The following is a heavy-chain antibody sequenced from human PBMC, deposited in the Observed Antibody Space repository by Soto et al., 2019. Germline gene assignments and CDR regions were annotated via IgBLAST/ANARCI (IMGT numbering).Heavy chain of an antibody. CDR2: MCYGGDT. V-gene: IGHV4-38-2*01. CDR1: GYFITGGYY. D-gene: IGHD6-19*01. J-gene: IGHJ4*02. Sequence: PSPALSLPCGVSGYFITGGYYSGWLRRPTGKRLEWIGSMCYGGDTYSNPSLKSRVTISVDTSKNQFSLKLASVAAADPAVYYCPPDPGSGRLGHFDYWGRGTLATVSS. CDR3: PPDPGSGRLGHFDY.